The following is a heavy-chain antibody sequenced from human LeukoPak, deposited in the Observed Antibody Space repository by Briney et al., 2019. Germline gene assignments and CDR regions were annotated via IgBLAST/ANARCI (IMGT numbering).Heavy chain of an antibody. CDR2: ISWNNDNI. CDR1: GFTFDDYA. Sequence: GRSLRLSCAASGFTFDDYAMHWVRQAPGKGLEWVSGISWNNDNIVYADSVKGRFTISRDNAKNSLYLQMNSLIPEDTASYYCAKSTKDIAAAGSTDYWGQGTLVTVSS. CDR3: AKSTKDIAAAGSTDY. J-gene: IGHJ4*02. D-gene: IGHD6-13*01. V-gene: IGHV3-9*01.